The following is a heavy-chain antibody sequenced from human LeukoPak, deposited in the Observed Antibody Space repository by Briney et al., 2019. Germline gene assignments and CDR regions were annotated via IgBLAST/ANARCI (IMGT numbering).Heavy chain of an antibody. D-gene: IGHD7-27*01. CDR1: GVSFSGYY. CDR3: ARLTLTGSLN. V-gene: IGHV4-34*01. Sequence: SETLSLTCAVYGVSFSGYYWSWIRQPPGKGLEWIGEINHSGSTNYNPSLKGRVTISVDTSKNQFSLKLSSVTAADTAVYYCARLTLTGSLNWGQGTLVTVSS. J-gene: IGHJ4*02. CDR2: INHSGST.